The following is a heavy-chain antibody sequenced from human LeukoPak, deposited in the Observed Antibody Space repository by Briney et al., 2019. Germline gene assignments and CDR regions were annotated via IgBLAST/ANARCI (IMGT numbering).Heavy chain of an antibody. J-gene: IGHJ6*02. CDR3: ASGGYCSGGSCYGRANYYYYYGMDV. Sequence: SETLSLTCTVSGGSMSSNYWSWIRQPPGKGLEWIGYIYNSGTIYYSGSTNYNPSLKSRVTISVDTSKNQFSLKLSSVTAADTAVYYCASGGYCSGGSCYGRANYYYYYGMDVWGQGTTVTVSS. V-gene: IGHV4-59*08. CDR2: IYNSGTIYYSGST. CDR1: GGSMSSNY. D-gene: IGHD2-15*01.